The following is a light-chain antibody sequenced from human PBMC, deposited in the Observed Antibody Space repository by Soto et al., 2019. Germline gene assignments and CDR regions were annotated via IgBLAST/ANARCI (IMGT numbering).Light chain of an antibody. CDR2: DAS. Sequence: EVVMTQSPATLSVSPGDRATLSCRASQSVCSYLAWYQQKPGKAPRLLIYDASTLATGFPARFSGSGSGTEFTLTISSLQPEDVGTDYCQQYSKDTPGTFGQGTKVDIK. CDR3: QQYSKDTPGT. V-gene: IGKV3-15*01. CDR1: QSVCSY. J-gene: IGKJ1*01.